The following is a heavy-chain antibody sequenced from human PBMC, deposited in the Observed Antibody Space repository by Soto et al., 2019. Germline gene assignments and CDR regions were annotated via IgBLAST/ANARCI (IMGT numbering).Heavy chain of an antibody. Sequence: GGSLRLSCAASGFTFSSYGMHWVRQAPGKGLEWVAVISYDGSNKYYADSVKGRFTISRDNSKNTLYLQMNSLRAEDTAVYYCAKVGRVGATIGDFDYWGQGTLVTVSS. J-gene: IGHJ4*02. D-gene: IGHD1-26*01. CDR2: ISYDGSNK. CDR1: GFTFSSYG. CDR3: AKVGRVGATIGDFDY. V-gene: IGHV3-30*18.